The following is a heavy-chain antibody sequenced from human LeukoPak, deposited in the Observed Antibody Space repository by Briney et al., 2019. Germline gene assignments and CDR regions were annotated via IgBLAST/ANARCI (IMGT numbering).Heavy chain of an antibody. Sequence: GGSLRLSCAASGFTFSNYAMYWVRQAPGKGLESVSGISTYGGSTYYANSVKDRFTISRDNSKNTLYLQMGSLRAEDMAVYYCARDGCGGDCYLGAFDIWGQGTMVIVSS. V-gene: IGHV3-64*01. CDR2: ISTYGGST. CDR1: GFTFSNYA. D-gene: IGHD2-21*02. CDR3: ARDGCGGDCYLGAFDI. J-gene: IGHJ3*02.